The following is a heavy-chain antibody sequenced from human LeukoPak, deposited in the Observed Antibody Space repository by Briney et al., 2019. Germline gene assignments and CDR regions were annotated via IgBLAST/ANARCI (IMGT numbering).Heavy chain of an antibody. CDR3: ARANGIAARGPYYYYYYMDV. CDR2: IYHSGST. V-gene: IGHV4-38-2*02. Sequence: SETLSLTCTVSGYSISSGYYWGWIRQPPGKGLEWIGSIYHSGSTYYNPSLKSRVTISVDTSKNQFSLKLSSVTAADTAVYYCARANGIAARGPYYYYYYMDVWGKGTTVTVSS. CDR1: GYSISSGYY. J-gene: IGHJ6*03. D-gene: IGHD6-6*01.